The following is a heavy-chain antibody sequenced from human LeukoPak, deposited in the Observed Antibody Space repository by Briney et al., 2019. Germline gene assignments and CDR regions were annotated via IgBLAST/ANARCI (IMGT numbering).Heavy chain of an antibody. J-gene: IGHJ4*02. D-gene: IGHD3-22*01. CDR3: ARGSYYDSSVQRGPDY. CDR1: GFTFSSYA. Sequence: GGSLRLSCAASGFTFSSYAMSWVRQAPGKGLEWVSAISGSGGSTYYSDSVKGRFTISRDNAKNTLYLQMNSLRAEDTAVYYCARGSYYDSSVQRGPDYWGQGTLVTVSS. CDR2: ISGSGGST. V-gene: IGHV3-23*01.